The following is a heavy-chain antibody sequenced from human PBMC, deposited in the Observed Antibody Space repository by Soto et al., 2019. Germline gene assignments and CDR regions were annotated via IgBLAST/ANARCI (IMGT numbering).Heavy chain of an antibody. CDR1: GGSGGSFSGYY. V-gene: IGHV4-34*01. D-gene: IGHD3-22*01. Sequence: SETLSLTCAVYGGSGGSFSGYYWSWIRQPPGKGLEWIGEINHSGSTNYNPSLKSRVTISVDTSKNQFSLKLSSVTAADTAVYYLARHNYASSGCYHYYYGMDVWRRGTTVNICS. CDR2: INHSGST. CDR3: ARHNYASSGCYHYYYGMDV. J-gene: IGHJ6*01.